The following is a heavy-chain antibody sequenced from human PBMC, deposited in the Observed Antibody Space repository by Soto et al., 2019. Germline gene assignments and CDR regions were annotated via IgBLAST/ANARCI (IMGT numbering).Heavy chain of an antibody. J-gene: IGHJ4*02. CDR1: GFAFSTYY. Sequence: QVQLVQSGAEVKKTGASVKLSCQASGFAFSTYYFHWVRQAPGQGLEWMGWISGYNGNTKYAEIFQDRLTITSDAAASTVYMELYGLRSEDTAVYFCARDPFLQFYSIDFWGQGPLVTVSA. D-gene: IGHD2-15*01. CDR3: ARDPFLQFYSIDF. V-gene: IGHV1-3*01. CDR2: ISGYNGNT.